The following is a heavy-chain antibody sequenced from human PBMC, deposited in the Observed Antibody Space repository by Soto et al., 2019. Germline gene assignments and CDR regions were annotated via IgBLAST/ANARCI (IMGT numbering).Heavy chain of an antibody. Sequence: QVQLQESGPGLVKPSQTLSLTCTVSGDSISVGYYWSWLRQHPGKGLEWIGYVSPSGTTYYNPSLKSRVSISKDTSKNQFSLEVSSVTAADTAVYYCARDRGSYGMDVWGQGTTVTVSS. V-gene: IGHV4-31*03. CDR3: ARDRGSYGMDV. J-gene: IGHJ6*02. CDR2: VSPSGTT. CDR1: GDSISVGYY.